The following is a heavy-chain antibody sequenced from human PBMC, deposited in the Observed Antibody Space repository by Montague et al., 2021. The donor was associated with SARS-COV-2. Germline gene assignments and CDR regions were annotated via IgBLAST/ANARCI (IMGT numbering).Heavy chain of an antibody. J-gene: IGHJ3*02. CDR1: GFTFSSYA. CDR2: ISTSGRGI. Sequence: SLRLSCAVSGFTFSSYAFHWVRQAPGKGLEWVSYISTSGRGIHYADSVKGRFTISRDNAKNSLYLEMNSLRAEDTAVYYCARDNAGWPDAFDIWGQGTMVTVSS. D-gene: IGHD6-19*01. V-gene: IGHV3-48*03. CDR3: ARDNAGWPDAFDI.